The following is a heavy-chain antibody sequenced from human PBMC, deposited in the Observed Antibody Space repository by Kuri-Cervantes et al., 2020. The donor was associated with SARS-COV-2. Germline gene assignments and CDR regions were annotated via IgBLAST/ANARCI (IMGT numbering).Heavy chain of an antibody. Sequence: SVKVSCKASGGTFSSYAINWVRQAPGQGLEWMGGIIPIFGTANYAQKFQGRVTMTRNTSINTAYMELSSLRSEDTAVYYCARQWLGMTRAYYYGMDVWGQGTTVTVSS. CDR3: ARQWLGMTRAYYYGMDV. V-gene: IGHV1-69*05. CDR1: GGTFSSYA. CDR2: IIPIFGTA. D-gene: IGHD6-19*01. J-gene: IGHJ6*02.